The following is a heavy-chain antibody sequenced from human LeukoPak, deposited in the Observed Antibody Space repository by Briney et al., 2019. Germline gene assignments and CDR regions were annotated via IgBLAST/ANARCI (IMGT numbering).Heavy chain of an antibody. D-gene: IGHD6-19*01. V-gene: IGHV1-69*13. Sequence: GASVKVSCKASGYTFINHWMHWMRQAPGQGLEWMGGIIPIFGTANYAQKFQGRVTITADESTSTAYMELSSLRSEDTAVYYCARYYSGWYYFDYWGQGTLVTVSS. CDR1: GYTFINHW. CDR3: ARYYSGWYYFDY. J-gene: IGHJ4*02. CDR2: IIPIFGTA.